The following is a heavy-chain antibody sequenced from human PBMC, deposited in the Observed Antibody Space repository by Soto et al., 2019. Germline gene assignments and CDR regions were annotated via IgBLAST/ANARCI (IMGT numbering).Heavy chain of an antibody. D-gene: IGHD3-9*01. J-gene: IGHJ6*02. CDR3: AETTISYRGFIAGYYDRDEYSYGMAV. CDR2: IYYGGRT. V-gene: IGHV4-39*01. Sequence: PSETLSLTCTVSGVSVSTNTQYWGWIRQPPGKGLEWIGSIYYGGRTYYNPSLKSRVTISVDTSKNQFSLKLITVTAADTAVYYCAETTISYRGFIAGYYDRDEYSYGMAVWGPGTTVTVSS. CDR1: GVSVSTNTQY.